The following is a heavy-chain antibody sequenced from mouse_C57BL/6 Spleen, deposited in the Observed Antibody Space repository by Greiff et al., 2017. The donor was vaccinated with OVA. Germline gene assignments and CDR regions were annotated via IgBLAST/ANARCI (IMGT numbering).Heavy chain of an antibody. CDR2: IDPSDSYT. J-gene: IGHJ2*01. V-gene: IGHV1-59*01. D-gene: IGHD1-1*01. CDR1: GYTFTSYW. CDR3: ARESVYYGSSYGYFDD. Sequence: QVQLQQPGAELVRPGTSVKLSCKASGYTFTSYWMHWVKQRPGQGLEWIGVIDPSDSYTNYNQKFKGKATLTVDTSSSTAYMQLSSLTSEDSAVYYCARESVYYGSSYGYFDDWGQGTTLTVSS.